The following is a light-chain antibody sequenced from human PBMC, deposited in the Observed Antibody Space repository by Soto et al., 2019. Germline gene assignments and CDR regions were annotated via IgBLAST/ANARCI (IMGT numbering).Light chain of an antibody. V-gene: IGKV3-20*01. CDR1: QSVGSSY. CDR3: QQYGSSPRT. J-gene: IGKJ1*01. Sequence: IVLTQSPGTLSLSPGERATLSCRASQSVGSSYLAWYQQKPGQAPRLLIYGASSRATGIPDRFSGSGSGVDFTLSISRLEPEDFAVYYYQQYGSSPRTFGQGTKV. CDR2: GAS.